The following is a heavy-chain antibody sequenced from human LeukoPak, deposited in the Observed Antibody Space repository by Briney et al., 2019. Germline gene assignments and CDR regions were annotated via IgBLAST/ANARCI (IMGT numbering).Heavy chain of an antibody. CDR3: AKDSGLAYCGGDCYSRDY. D-gene: IGHD2-21*02. V-gene: IGHV3-23*01. CDR1: GFSFSIYA. Sequence: GGSLRLSCAASGFSFSIYAMTWVRQAPGKGLEWVSVITGSGGSTYHAESVKGRFTISRDNSKNTLYLQMNSLRAEDTAVYYCAKDSGLAYCGGDCYSRDYWGQGTLVTVSS. J-gene: IGHJ4*02. CDR2: ITGSGGST.